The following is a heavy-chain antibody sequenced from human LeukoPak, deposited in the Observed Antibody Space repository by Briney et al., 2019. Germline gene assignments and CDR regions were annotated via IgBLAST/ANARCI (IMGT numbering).Heavy chain of an antibody. D-gene: IGHD3-22*01. Sequence: SETLSLTCSVSGGSMSSYHWSWIRQPPGKGLEWIRHIYYSGTTNYDPSLKSRVTISIDTSKNQVSLELRSVTAADTAVYYCARSLLHLSDTSGFFGYWGQGTLVSVSS. CDR3: ARSLLHLSDTSGFFGY. CDR2: IYYSGTT. CDR1: GGSMSSYH. V-gene: IGHV4-59*01. J-gene: IGHJ4*02.